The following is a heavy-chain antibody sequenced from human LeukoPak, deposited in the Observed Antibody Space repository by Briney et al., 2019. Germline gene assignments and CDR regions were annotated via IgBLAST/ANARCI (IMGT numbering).Heavy chain of an antibody. V-gene: IGHV1-3*03. CDR1: GYTFTSYA. Sequence: ASVKVSCKASGYTFTSYAMHWVRQAPGQRLEWMGWINAGNGNTKYSQEFQGRVTITRDTSASTAYMELSSLRSEDMAVYYCARGSPTHFYGSGTFYKSRGQLNTWGKGTTVTVSS. J-gene: IGHJ6*04. CDR3: ARGSPTHFYGSGTFYKSRGQLNT. D-gene: IGHD3-10*01. CDR2: INAGNGNT.